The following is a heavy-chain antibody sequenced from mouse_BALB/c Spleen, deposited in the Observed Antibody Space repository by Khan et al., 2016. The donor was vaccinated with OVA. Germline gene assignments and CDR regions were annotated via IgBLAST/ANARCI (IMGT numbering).Heavy chain of an antibody. CDR2: ISYSGST. V-gene: IGHV3-2*02. D-gene: IGHD4-1*01. CDR1: GYSITSDYA. CDR3: ASELGRYDALDY. J-gene: IGHJ4*01. Sequence: EVQLQESGPGLVKPSQSLSLTCTVTGYSITSDYAWNWIRQFPGNKLEWMGYISYSGSTTYNPSLKSRISFTRDTSKHPFFLQLKSVTSEDTATYYCASELGRYDALDYWGQGTSVTVSS.